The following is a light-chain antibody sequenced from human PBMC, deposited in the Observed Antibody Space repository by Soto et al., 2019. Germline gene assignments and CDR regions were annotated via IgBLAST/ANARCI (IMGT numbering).Light chain of an antibody. Sequence: LTQSPGTLSLSPGESATLLCRASQFVSSKSLAWYQQKPGQAPRLLIFDTSTRATGIPDRFSGSGSGTDFTLTITPLEPEDFAVYFCQQYDTSPITFGQGTRLEIK. CDR1: QFVSSKS. V-gene: IGKV3-20*01. CDR2: DTS. CDR3: QQYDTSPIT. J-gene: IGKJ5*01.